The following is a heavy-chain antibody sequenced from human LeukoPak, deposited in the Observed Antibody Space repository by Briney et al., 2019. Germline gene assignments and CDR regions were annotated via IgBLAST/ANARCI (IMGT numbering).Heavy chain of an antibody. V-gene: IGHV3-20*04. CDR1: GFTFDDYG. J-gene: IGHJ6*03. D-gene: IGHD3-10*01. Sequence: GGSLRLSCAASGFTFDDYGMSWVRQAPGKGLEWVSGINWNGGSTGYADSVKGRFTISRDNAKSSLYLQMNSLRAEDTALYYCASHGSGSPLVYYYYMDVWGKGTTVTVSS. CDR2: INWNGGST. CDR3: ASHGSGSPLVYYYYMDV.